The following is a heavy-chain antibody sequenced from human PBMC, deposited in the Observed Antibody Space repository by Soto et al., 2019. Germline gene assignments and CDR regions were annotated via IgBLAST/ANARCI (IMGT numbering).Heavy chain of an antibody. CDR1: GGFISSNY. V-gene: IGHV4-59*01. J-gene: IGHJ6*02. CDR3: ARANMIYGLGV. CDR2: IYDSGNT. Sequence: PSETLSLTCTVSGGFISSNYRSWIRQPPGKGLEWIGNIYDSGNTKYNPSLKSRVIMSVDTSKNHFSLKLSFVTAADSAGYYCARANMIYGLGVWGPGTRGTVAS. D-gene: IGHD3-16*01.